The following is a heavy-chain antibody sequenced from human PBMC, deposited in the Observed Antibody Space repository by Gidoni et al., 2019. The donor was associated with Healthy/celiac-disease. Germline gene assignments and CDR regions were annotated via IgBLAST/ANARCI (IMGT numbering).Heavy chain of an antibody. CDR3: ARRVLVRADPFSHYDY. V-gene: IGHV1-18*01. CDR2: FSSYNGNT. D-gene: IGHD3-10*01. Sequence: QVQLVQSGAEVKKPGASVKVSCKASGYTFTSYGISWVRQAPGQGLEWMGWFSSYNGNTNYAQKLQGRVTMTTDTSTSTAYMELRSLRSDDTAVYYCARRVLVRADPFSHYDYWGQGTLVTVSS. J-gene: IGHJ4*02. CDR1: GYTFTSYG.